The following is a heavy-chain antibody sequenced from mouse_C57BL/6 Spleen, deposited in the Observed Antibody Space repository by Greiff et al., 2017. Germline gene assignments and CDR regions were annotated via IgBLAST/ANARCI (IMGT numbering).Heavy chain of an antibody. CDR3: ASSVYDYDDYFDN. CDR2: IDPNSGCT. Sequence: VQLQQPGAELVKPGASVKLSCKASGYTFTSYWMHLVKQRPGRGLEWIGRIDPNSGCTKYNEKFKSKATLTVNKPSSTAYMQISSQTSEDSAVYYCASSVYDYDDYFDNWGQGTTLTVSS. D-gene: IGHD2-4*01. CDR1: GYTFTSYW. J-gene: IGHJ2*01. V-gene: IGHV1-72*01.